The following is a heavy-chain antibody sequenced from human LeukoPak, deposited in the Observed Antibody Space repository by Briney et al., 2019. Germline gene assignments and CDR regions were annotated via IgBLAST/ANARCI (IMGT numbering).Heavy chain of an antibody. CDR2: IISSGSYM. D-gene: IGHD3-22*01. V-gene: IGHV3-21*06. CDR3: ARHYYDSSGYYSCDY. CDR1: GFTFSSYS. J-gene: IGHJ4*02. Sequence: GSLTLSCAASGFTFSSYSMNWVRQAPGKGLEWVSSIISSGSYMYYADSVKGRFTLSRDNAKNSLYLQMNSLRAEDTAVYYCARHYYDSSGYYSCDYWGQGTLVIVSS.